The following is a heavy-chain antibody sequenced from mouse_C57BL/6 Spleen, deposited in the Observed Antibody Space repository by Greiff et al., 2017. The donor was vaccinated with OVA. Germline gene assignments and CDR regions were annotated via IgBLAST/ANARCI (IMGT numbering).Heavy chain of an antibody. V-gene: IGHV7-3*01. CDR2: IRNKANGYTT. J-gene: IGHJ1*03. CDR3: ARLIYYGYDEGYFDV. D-gene: IGHD2-2*01. CDR1: GFTFTDYY. Sequence: EVQVVESGGGLVQPGGSLSLSCAASGFTFTDYYMSWVRQPPGKALEWLGFIRNKANGYTTEYSASVKGRFTISRDNSQSILYLQMNALRAEDSATYYCARLIYYGYDEGYFDVWGTGTTVTVSS.